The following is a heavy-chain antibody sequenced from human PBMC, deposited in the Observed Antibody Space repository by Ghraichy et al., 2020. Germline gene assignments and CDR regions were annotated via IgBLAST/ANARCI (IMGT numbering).Heavy chain of an antibody. J-gene: IGHJ6*02. D-gene: IGHD3-10*01. CDR3: AKDLSWEVRGVSYYYGMDV. V-gene: IGHV3-23*01. CDR1: GFTFSSYA. CDR2: ISGSGGST. Sequence: GGSLRLSCAASGFTFSSYAMSWVRQAPGKGLEWVSAISGSGGSTYYADSVKGRFTISRDNSKNTLYLQMNSLRAEDTAVYYCAKDLSWEVRGVSYYYGMDVWGQGTTVTVSS.